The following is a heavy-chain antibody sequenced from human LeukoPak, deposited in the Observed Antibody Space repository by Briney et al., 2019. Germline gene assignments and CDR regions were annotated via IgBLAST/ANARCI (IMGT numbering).Heavy chain of an antibody. D-gene: IGHD3-10*01. J-gene: IGHJ3*02. CDR1: GYTLTELS. CDR2: FDPEDGET. V-gene: IGHV1-24*01. Sequence: ASVKVSCKVSGYTLTELSMHWVRQAPGKGLEWMGGFDPEDGETIYAQKFQGRVTMTEDTSTDTAYMELSSLRSGDTAVYYCATVRQWFGEFSAFDIWGQGTMVTVSS. CDR3: ATVRQWFGEFSAFDI.